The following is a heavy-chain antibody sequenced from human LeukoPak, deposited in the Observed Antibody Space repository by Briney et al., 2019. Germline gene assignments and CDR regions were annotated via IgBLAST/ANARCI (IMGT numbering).Heavy chain of an antibody. V-gene: IGHV3-30*02. CDR3: AKDYSSSWYGFDY. D-gene: IGHD6-13*01. CDR1: GFTFSSYA. CDR2: IRYDRSNE. Sequence: GGSLRLSCAASGFTFSSYAMHWVRQAPGKGLEWVAFIRYDRSNEYYADSVKGRFTISRDNSKNTLYLQMNSLKAEDTAVYYCAKDYSSSWYGFDYWGQRTLVTVSS. J-gene: IGHJ4*02.